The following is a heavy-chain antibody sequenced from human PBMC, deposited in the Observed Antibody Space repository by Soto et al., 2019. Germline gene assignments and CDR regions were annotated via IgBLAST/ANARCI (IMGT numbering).Heavy chain of an antibody. CDR2: ISSSSSSTI. D-gene: IGHD3-3*01. CDR3: AQSGAYYDFWSGRYGMDV. V-gene: IGHV3-48*02. CDR1: GFTFSSYS. Sequence: GGSLRLCCAACGFTFSSYSMNWVRQAPGKGLEWVSYISSSSSSTIYYADSVKGRFTISRDNAKNSLYLQMNSLRDEDTAVYYCAQSGAYYDFWSGRYGMDVWGQGTTVTVSS. J-gene: IGHJ6*02.